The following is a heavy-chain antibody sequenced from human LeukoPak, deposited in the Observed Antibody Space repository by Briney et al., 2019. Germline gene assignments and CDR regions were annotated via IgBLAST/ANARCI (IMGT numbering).Heavy chain of an antibody. CDR2: IYYSGST. CDR3: ARQGGSYQYYFDY. J-gene: IGHJ4*02. V-gene: IGHV4-39*01. CDR1: GGSISSSSYY. D-gene: IGHD1-26*01. Sequence: SETLSLTCTVSGGSISSSSYYWGWIRQPPGKGLEWIGSIYYSGSTYYNPSLKRRVTISVDTSKNQFSLKLSSVTAADTAVYYCARQGGSYQYYFDYWGQGTLVTVSS.